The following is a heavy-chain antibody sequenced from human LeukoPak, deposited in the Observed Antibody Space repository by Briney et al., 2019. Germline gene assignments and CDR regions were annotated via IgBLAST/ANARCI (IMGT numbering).Heavy chain of an antibody. CDR3: ARGGGSYPPPNWFDP. D-gene: IGHD1-26*01. CDR1: GGSISSYY. J-gene: IGHJ5*02. Sequence: SETLSLTCTVSGGSISSYYWSWIRQPAGKGLEWIGRIYTSGSTNYNPSLKSRVTMSVDTSKNKFSLKLSSVTAADTAVYYCARGGGSYPPPNWFDPWGQGTLVTVSS. V-gene: IGHV4-4*07. CDR2: IYTSGST.